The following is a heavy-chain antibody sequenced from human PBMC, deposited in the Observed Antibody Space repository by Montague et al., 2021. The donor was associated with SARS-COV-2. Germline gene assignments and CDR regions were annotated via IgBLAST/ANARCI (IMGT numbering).Heavy chain of an antibody. J-gene: IGHJ5*02. V-gene: IGHV3-33*01. D-gene: IGHD2-15*01. CDR1: GFTFNTYA. Sequence: RLSWSASGFTFNTYAMHWVRRAPGKGLEWVAIIWYDGSTKYYGEFVKGRFTISRDNSENTLYLQMNNLRADDTAMYYCARGKECSDGRCYSGWFDPWGLGAQVIVSS. CDR3: ARGKECSDGRCYSGWFDP. CDR2: IWYDGSTK.